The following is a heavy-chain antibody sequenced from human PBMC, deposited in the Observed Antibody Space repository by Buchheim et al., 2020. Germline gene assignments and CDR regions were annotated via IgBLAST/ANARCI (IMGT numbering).Heavy chain of an antibody. CDR3: ALLQGDHYYDSRGGFDP. CDR2: ISYDGSNK. J-gene: IGHJ5*02. CDR1: GFTFSSYA. Sequence: QVQLVESGGGVVQPGRSLRLSCAASGFTFSSYAMHWVRQAPGKGLEWVAVISYDGSNKYYADSVKGRFTISRDNSKNTLYLQMNSLRAEDTAVYYCALLQGDHYYDSRGGFDPWGQGTL. D-gene: IGHD3-22*01. V-gene: IGHV3-30-3*01.